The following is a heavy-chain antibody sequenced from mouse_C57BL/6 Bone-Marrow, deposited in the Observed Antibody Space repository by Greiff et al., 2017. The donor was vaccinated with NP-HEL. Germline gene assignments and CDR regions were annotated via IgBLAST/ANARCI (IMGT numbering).Heavy chain of an antibody. CDR1: GYTFTSYG. V-gene: IGHV1-81*01. D-gene: IGHD2-3*01. J-gene: IGHJ4*01. CDR3: ARSGWLLRRDAMDY. Sequence: VQLQQSGAELARPGASVKLSCKASGYTFTSYGISWVKQRTGQGLEWIGEIYPRSGNTYYNEKFKGKATLTADKSSSTAYMELRSLTSEDSAVYFCARSGWLLRRDAMDYWGQGTSVTVSS. CDR2: IYPRSGNT.